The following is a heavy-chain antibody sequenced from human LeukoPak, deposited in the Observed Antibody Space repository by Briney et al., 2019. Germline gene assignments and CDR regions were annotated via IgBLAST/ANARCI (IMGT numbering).Heavy chain of an antibody. D-gene: IGHD2-2*02. V-gene: IGHV1-2*02. CDR1: GYTFTGYY. Sequence: GASVKVSCKASGYTFTGYYIHWVRQAPGQGLEWMGWIYPNSGATYYVQNFQGRITMARDTSFSTAYMEVSSLRSDDTAVYYCARDLVYCSGTTCYKYFDYWGQGTLVTVSS. J-gene: IGHJ4*02. CDR2: IYPNSGAT. CDR3: ARDLVYCSGTTCYKYFDY.